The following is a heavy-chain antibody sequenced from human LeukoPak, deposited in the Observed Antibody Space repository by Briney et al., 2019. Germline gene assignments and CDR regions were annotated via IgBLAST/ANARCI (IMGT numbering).Heavy chain of an antibody. D-gene: IGHD1-26*01. CDR2: ISGSGGST. J-gene: IGHJ4*02. CDR1: GFTFSSYA. CDR3: AKVKGGSYYFDY. V-gene: IGHV3-23*01. Sequence: PGXXXRLSCAASGFTFSSYAMSWVRQAPGKGLEWVSGISGSGGSTYYADSVKGRFTISRDNCKNTLYLQMNSPRAEDTAVYYCAKVKGGSYYFDYWGQGTLVTVSS.